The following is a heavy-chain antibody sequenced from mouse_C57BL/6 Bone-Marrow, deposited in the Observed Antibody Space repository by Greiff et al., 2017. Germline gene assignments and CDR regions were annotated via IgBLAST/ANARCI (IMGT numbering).Heavy chain of an antibody. CDR3: TACYGLDY. Sequence: EVQLQQSGAELVRPGASVKLSCTASGFNFKDDYMHWVKQRPEQGLEWIGWIDPGNGDTEYAPKFQGKATITADTSSNTAYLQLSSLTSEDAAVFYCTACYGLDYWGQGTTLTVSA. CDR1: GFNFKDDY. CDR2: IDPGNGDT. V-gene: IGHV14-4*01. J-gene: IGHJ2*01. D-gene: IGHD2-10*01.